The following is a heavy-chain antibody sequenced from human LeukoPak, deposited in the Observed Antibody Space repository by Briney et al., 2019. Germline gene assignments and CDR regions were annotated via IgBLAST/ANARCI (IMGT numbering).Heavy chain of an antibody. Sequence: GGSLRLSCAASGFTFSSYGMHWVRQAPGEGLEWVAFIRYDGSNKYYADSVKGRFTISRDNSKNTLYLQMNSLRAEDTAVYYCAKGAIMVRGVIITDEFDFWGQGTLVTVSS. V-gene: IGHV3-30*02. CDR2: IRYDGSNK. J-gene: IGHJ4*02. D-gene: IGHD3-10*01. CDR1: GFTFSSYG. CDR3: AKGAIMVRGVIITDEFDF.